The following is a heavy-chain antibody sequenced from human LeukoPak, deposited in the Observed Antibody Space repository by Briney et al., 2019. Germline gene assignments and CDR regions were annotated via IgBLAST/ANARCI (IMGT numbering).Heavy chain of an antibody. CDR3: ARGVQQWPYYYDY. D-gene: IGHD6-19*01. Sequence: PSETLSLTCTVSGGSISSSNYYWSWIRQPPGEALEWIASINHGGTTYYSPSLKSRVTISVDTSKNQFSLRLSSVTAADTAVYYCARGVQQWPYYYDYWGQGTLVTVSS. CDR2: INHGGTT. V-gene: IGHV4-39*01. J-gene: IGHJ4*02. CDR1: GGSISSSNYY.